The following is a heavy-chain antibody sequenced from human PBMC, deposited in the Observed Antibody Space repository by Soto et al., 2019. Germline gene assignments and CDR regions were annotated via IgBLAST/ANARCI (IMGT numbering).Heavy chain of an antibody. D-gene: IGHD2-21*02. V-gene: IGHV3-33*01. J-gene: IGHJ4*02. CDR2: IWYDGSDK. CDR3: ARVRHGGNSAFEY. Sequence: QVQLVESGGGVVQPGRSLRLSCAASGFTFSSYGMHWVRQAPGKGLEWVAIIWYDGSDKYYADSVKGRFTISRDNSKNTLYLQMNSLRAEDTAVYYCARVRHGGNSAFEYWGQGTLVTVSS. CDR1: GFTFSSYG.